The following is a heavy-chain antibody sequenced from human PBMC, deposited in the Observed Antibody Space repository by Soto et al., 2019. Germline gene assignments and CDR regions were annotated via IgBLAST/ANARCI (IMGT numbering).Heavy chain of an antibody. Sequence: PGWALRLPCAPSGFTFTNYAIPWVRQAPGKGLEWVAGISYDGSNKYYADSVKGRFTISRDNSKNTLYLQMNSLRAEDTAVYYCARGRTEPNWFDPWGQGTLVTVSS. CDR3: ARGRTEPNWFDP. CDR1: GFTFTNYA. J-gene: IGHJ5*02. V-gene: IGHV3-30-3*01. CDR2: ISYDGSNK.